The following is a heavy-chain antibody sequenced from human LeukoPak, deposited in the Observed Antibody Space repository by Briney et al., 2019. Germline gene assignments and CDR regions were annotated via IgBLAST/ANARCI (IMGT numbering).Heavy chain of an antibody. CDR1: GGSISSSTYY. CDR3: ARHPGITAAGTGFDI. Sequence: SETLSLTCTVSGGSISSSTYYWGWIRQPPGKGLEWIVSIYYSGRTYDNPSLKSRLTISVDTSKNQFSLKLSSATAADTAVYYCARHPGITAAGTGFDIWGQGTMVTVSS. D-gene: IGHD6-13*01. CDR2: IYYSGRT. J-gene: IGHJ3*02. V-gene: IGHV4-39*01.